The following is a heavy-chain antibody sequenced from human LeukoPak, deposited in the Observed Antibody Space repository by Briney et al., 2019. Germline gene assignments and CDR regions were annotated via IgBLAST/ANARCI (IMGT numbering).Heavy chain of an antibody. Sequence: GGSLRLSCAAPGFTSRGSGMHWVRQAPGRGLEWVAVISYDGSNKYYADSGKGRFTISRDNSKNTLYLQMNSLRAEDTAVYYCAKKGAMGYDSSCTDYWGQGTLVTVSS. J-gene: IGHJ4*02. CDR3: AKKGAMGYDSSCTDY. CDR2: ISYDGSNK. V-gene: IGHV3-30*18. D-gene: IGHD3-22*01. CDR1: GFTSRGSG.